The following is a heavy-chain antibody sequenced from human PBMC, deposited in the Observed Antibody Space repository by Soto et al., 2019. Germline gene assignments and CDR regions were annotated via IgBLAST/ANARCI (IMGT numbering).Heavy chain of an antibody. CDR2: INHNGST. J-gene: IGHJ4*02. Sequence: QVQLQQWGAGLLKPSETLSLTCAVYGGSFSGYYWTWIRQPPGTGLEWIGEINHNGSTNYNPSLKSRVPITVDTSKNQVSLKLTSVTAADPAVYYCARDKITGLFDYWGQGTLVTVSS. D-gene: IGHD2-8*02. CDR1: GGSFSGYY. CDR3: ARDKITGLFDY. V-gene: IGHV4-34*01.